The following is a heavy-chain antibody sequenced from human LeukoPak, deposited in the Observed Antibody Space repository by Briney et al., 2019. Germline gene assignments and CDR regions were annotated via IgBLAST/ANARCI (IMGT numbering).Heavy chain of an antibody. V-gene: IGHV3-53*01. CDR2: IYSGGST. J-gene: IGHJ4*02. D-gene: IGHD2-15*01. CDR1: GFTVSSNY. CDR3: ARDRPYCSGGSCYLYYFDY. Sequence: GGSLRLSCAASGFTVSSNYMSWVRQGPGKGLEWVSAIYSGGSTYYADSVKGRFTISRDNSKNTLYLQMNSLRAEDTAVYYCARDRPYCSGGSCYLYYFDYWGQGTLVTVSS.